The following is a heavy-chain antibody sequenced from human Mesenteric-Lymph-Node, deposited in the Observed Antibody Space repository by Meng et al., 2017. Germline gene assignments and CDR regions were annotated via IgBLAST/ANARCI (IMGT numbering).Heavy chain of an antibody. CDR2: INPNSGGT. Sequence: ASVKVSCKASGYTFTGYYMHWVRQAPGQGLEWMGWINPNSGGTNYAQKFQGRVTMTRDTSISTAYMELSRLRSDDTAVYYCTRGWGLLWFGAPMDVWGQGTTVTVSS. CDR1: GYTFTGYY. J-gene: IGHJ6*01. V-gene: IGHV1-2*02. CDR3: TRGWGLLWFGAPMDV. D-gene: IGHD3-10*01.